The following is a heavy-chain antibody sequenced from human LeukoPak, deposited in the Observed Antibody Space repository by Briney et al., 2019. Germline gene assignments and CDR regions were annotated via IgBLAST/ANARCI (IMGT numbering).Heavy chain of an antibody. V-gene: IGHV3-23*01. J-gene: IGHJ4*02. CDR3: AKDWGSGWLFDY. CDR1: GFTFCNYA. CDR2: ISATGGST. Sequence: GGSLRVSCAAPGFTFCNYAISWVRQAPGEGVEWVSAISATGGSTYYADSVKGRFTVSRDNSKNTLYLQMNSLRAEDTAVYYCAKDWGSGWLFDYWGQGTLVTVSS. D-gene: IGHD6-19*01.